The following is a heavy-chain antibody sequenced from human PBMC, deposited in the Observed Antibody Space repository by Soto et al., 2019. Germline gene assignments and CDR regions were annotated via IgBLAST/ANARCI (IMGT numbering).Heavy chain of an antibody. V-gene: IGHV3-33*01. CDR3: ARGGAGSSWYTWFDP. J-gene: IGHJ5*02. Sequence: QVQLVESGGGVVQPGRSLRLSCAASGFTFSSYGMHWVRQAPGKGLEWVAVIWYDGSNKYYADSVKGRFTISRDNSKNTLYLQMNSLRAEDTAVYYCARGGAGSSWYTWFDPWGQGTLVTVSS. D-gene: IGHD6-13*01. CDR2: IWYDGSNK. CDR1: GFTFSSYG.